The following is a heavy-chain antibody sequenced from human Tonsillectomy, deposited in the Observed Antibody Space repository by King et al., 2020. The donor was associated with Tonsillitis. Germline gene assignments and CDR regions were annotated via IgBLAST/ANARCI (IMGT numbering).Heavy chain of an antibody. D-gene: IGHD7-27*01. CDR3: ARDIGDWGDY. V-gene: IGHV1-69*01. J-gene: IGHJ4*02. CDR1: GGTFSSYA. CDR2: IIPSFGPA. Sequence: VQLVESGAEVKKPGSSVKVSCKTSGGTFSSYAFSWVRQAPGQGLEWMGGIIPSFGPAIYAKTFQGRVTIIVDESTSTTYMELSSLRSEDTAVYYCARDIGDWGDYWGQGTLVTVSS.